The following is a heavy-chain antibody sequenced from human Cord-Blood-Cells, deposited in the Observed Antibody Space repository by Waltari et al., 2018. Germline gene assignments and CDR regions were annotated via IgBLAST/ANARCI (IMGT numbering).Heavy chain of an antibody. V-gene: IGHV1-69*09. Sequence: QVQLVQSGAEVKKPGSSVKVSCKASGGTFSSYAISWVRQAPGQGLEWMGRIIPILGRANYAQKFQGRGTITADKSTSTAYMELSSLRSEDTAVYYCARERSQYSSSSPWYFDLWGRGTLVTVSS. CDR3: ARERSQYSSSSPWYFDL. CDR1: GGTFSSYA. CDR2: IIPILGRA. D-gene: IGHD6-6*01. J-gene: IGHJ2*01.